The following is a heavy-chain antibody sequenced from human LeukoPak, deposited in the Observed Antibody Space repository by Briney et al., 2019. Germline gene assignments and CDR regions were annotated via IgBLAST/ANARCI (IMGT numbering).Heavy chain of an antibody. CDR3: ARDQGA. V-gene: IGHV4-30-2*01. J-gene: IGHJ5*02. CDR1: GDSISSAGYS. Sequence: TTSETLSLTCAVSGDSISSAGYSWSWIRQPPGKGLEWIGYIYYSGNTYYNPSLKSRVTISVDMSKNQFSLELSSVTAADTAVYYCARDQGAWGQGTLVSVSS. CDR2: IYYSGNT.